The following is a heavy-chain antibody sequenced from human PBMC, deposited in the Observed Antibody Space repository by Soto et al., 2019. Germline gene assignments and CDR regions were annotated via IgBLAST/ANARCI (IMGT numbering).Heavy chain of an antibody. V-gene: IGHV3-66*01. CDR2: LYSDGTT. Sequence: EVQLVESGGGLVQPGGSLRLSCAASGLTVSNSYMNWVRQAPGEGLEWVSILYSDGTTYYADSVMGRFTISRDNSKNTLYLQMHSLRADDTAVYYCARDTTVTTPTYFASWGQGTLVIVSS. CDR3: ARDTTVTTPTYFAS. D-gene: IGHD4-17*01. J-gene: IGHJ4*02. CDR1: GLTVSNSY.